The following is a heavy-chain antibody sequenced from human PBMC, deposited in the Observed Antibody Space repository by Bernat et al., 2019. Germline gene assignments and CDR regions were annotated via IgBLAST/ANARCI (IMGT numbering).Heavy chain of an antibody. CDR2: IWYDGSNK. V-gene: IGHV3-33*01. CDR1: GFTFSSYG. D-gene: IGHD3-22*01. J-gene: IGHJ6*02. Sequence: QVQLVESGGGVVQPGRSLRLSCAASGFTFSSYGMHWVRQAPGKGLEWVAVIWYDGSNKYYADSVKGRFTISRDNSKNTLYLQMNSLRAEDTAVYYCARDESRITMIVGSYGMDVWGQGTTVTVSS. CDR3: ARDESRITMIVGSYGMDV.